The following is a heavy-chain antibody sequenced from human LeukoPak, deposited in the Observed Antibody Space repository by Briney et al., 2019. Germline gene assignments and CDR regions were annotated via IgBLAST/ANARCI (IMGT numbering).Heavy chain of an antibody. Sequence: PSETLSLTCTVSGGSISSGSYYWSWNRQPAGKGLEWIGRIYTSGSTNYNPSLKSRVTISVDTSKNQFSLKLSSVTAADTAVYYCARAKTTFTYYYDPDAFDIWGQGTMVTVSS. V-gene: IGHV4-61*02. CDR2: IYTSGST. J-gene: IGHJ3*02. D-gene: IGHD3-22*01. CDR3: ARAKTTFTYYYDPDAFDI. CDR1: GGSISSGSYY.